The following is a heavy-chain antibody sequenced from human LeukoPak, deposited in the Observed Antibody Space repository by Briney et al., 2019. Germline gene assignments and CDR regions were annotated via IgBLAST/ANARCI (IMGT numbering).Heavy chain of an antibody. CDR1: GGSISSGSYY. V-gene: IGHV4-61*02. D-gene: IGHD1-26*01. CDR3: ARGSGSYLL. CDR2: MYTSGST. Sequence: SETLSLTCPVSGGSISSGSYYWSWIRQPAGQGLEYIGRMYTSGSTNYNPSLKSRVTISVDTSKNQFSLKLSSVTAADTAVYYCARGSGSYLLWGQGSLVTVSS. J-gene: IGHJ4*02.